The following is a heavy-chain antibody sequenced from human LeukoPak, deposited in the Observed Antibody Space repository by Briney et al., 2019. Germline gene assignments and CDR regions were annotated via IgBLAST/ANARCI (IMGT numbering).Heavy chain of an antibody. CDR2: IYSGGST. CDR1: GFTVSSNY. V-gene: IGHV3-53*01. J-gene: IGHJ4*02. D-gene: IGHD4-23*01. CDR3: ARLVGTPFDY. Sequence: PGGSLRLSCAASGFTVSSNYMSWVRQAPGKGLEWVSVIYSGGSTYYADSVKGRFTISRDNSNNTLYPQMNSLRAEDTAVYYCARLVGTPFDYWGQGTLVTVSS.